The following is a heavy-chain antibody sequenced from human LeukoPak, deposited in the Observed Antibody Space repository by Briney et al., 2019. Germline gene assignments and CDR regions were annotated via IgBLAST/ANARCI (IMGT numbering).Heavy chain of an antibody. Sequence: ASVTVSCKASGYTFTGYYMHWVRQAPGQGLEWMGWINPNSGGTNYAQKFQGRVTMTRDTSISTAYMELSRLRSDDTAVYYCARDPGWELLRYYFDYWGQGTLVTVSS. CDR2: INPNSGGT. J-gene: IGHJ4*02. V-gene: IGHV1-2*02. CDR3: ARDPGWELLRYYFDY. CDR1: GYTFTGYY. D-gene: IGHD1-26*01.